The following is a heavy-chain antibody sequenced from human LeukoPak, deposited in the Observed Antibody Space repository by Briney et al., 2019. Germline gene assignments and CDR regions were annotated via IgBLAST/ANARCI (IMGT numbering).Heavy chain of an antibody. Sequence: GESLKISCEGSGYNFSTYWISWVRQMPGKGLEWVANIYPGDSDTRYSPSFQGQVSITADKSSSTVYLQWSSLEASDTAMYYRARHTTVGANDYWGQGTLVTVSS. CDR1: GYNFSTYW. V-gene: IGHV5-51*01. D-gene: IGHD1-26*01. CDR3: ARHTTVGANDY. J-gene: IGHJ4*02. CDR2: IYPGDSDT.